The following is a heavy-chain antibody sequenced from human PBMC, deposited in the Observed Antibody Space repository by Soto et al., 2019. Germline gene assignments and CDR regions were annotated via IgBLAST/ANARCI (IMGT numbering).Heavy chain of an antibody. CDR1: GFTFSSYW. Sequence: GGSLRLSCAASGFTFSSYWMSWVRQAPGKGLEWVANIKQDGSEKYYVDSVKGRFTISRDNAKNSLYLQMNSLRAEDTAVYYCARDVAAASNYYYRMDVWGQGTTVTVSS. CDR2: IKQDGSEK. V-gene: IGHV3-7*03. CDR3: ARDVAAASNYYYRMDV. J-gene: IGHJ6*02. D-gene: IGHD6-13*01.